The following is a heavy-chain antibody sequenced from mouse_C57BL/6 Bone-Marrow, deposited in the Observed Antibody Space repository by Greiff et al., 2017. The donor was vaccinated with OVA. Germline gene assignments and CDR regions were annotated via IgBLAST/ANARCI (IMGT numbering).Heavy chain of an antibody. CDR3: ARRDYYGSGYYAMDY. Sequence: QVQLKQPGAELVMPGASVKLSCKASGYTFTSYWMHWVKQRPGQGLEWIGEIDPSDSYTNYNQKFKGKSTLTVDKSSSTAYMQLSSLTSEDSAVYYCARRDYYGSGYYAMDYWGQGTSVTVSS. CDR2: IDPSDSYT. V-gene: IGHV1-69*01. J-gene: IGHJ4*01. CDR1: GYTFTSYW. D-gene: IGHD1-1*01.